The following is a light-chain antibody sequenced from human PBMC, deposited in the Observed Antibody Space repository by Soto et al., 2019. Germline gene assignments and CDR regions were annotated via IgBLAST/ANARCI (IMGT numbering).Light chain of an antibody. CDR3: MQALQTPPWT. CDR1: QSLLHSNGYTY. V-gene: IGKV2-28*01. Sequence: DIMMTQSPLSLPVTPGEPASISCRSSQSLLHSNGYTYLDWYLQKSGQSPQLLIYLTSIRASGVPDRFNGSGSGTDFTLKISKVEAEDVGVYYCMQALQTPPWTFGQGTKVDNK. J-gene: IGKJ1*01. CDR2: LTS.